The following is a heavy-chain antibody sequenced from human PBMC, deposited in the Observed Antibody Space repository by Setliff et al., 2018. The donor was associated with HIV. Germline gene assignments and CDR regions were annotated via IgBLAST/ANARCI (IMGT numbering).Heavy chain of an antibody. D-gene: IGHD2-21*01. V-gene: IGHV4-34*01. J-gene: IGHJ4*02. CDR2: VNHKGVA. CDR1: GGAFSGYY. CDR3: TRAQIAAPRPFDY. Sequence: SETLSLTCAVYGGAFSGYYWTWIRQSPGRGLEWIGEVNHKGVANYSPSLMRRATITADTSKNQFSLRLSSVTAADTALYFCTRAQIAAPRPFDYWGQGTLVTVSS.